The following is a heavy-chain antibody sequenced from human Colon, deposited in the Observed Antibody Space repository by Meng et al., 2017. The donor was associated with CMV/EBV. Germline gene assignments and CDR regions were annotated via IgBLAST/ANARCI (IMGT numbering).Heavy chain of an antibody. CDR3: ADFENGPGY. J-gene: IGHJ4*02. V-gene: IGHV3-66*01. D-gene: IGHD1-14*01. CDR2: IFSNGNT. CDR1: AFNVSGGY. Sequence: EVPLGESGGGLVQPGGSLRLSCAVSAFNVSGGYMSWVRQAPGKGLEWVSSIFSNGNTYYADSVKGRFTISRDDSKNILFFQMNTLRAEDTAVYSCADFENGPGYWGQGTLVTVSS.